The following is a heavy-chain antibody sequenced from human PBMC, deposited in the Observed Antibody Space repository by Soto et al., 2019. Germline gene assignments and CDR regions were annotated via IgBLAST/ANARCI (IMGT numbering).Heavy chain of an antibody. CDR1: GGSFSGYY. D-gene: IGHD2-15*01. J-gene: IGHJ6*03. V-gene: IGHV4-34*01. CDR2: INHSGST. CDR3: ARQYCSGGSCYVYYYYYMDV. Sequence: PSETLSLTCAVYGGSFSGYYWSWIRQPPGKGLEWIGEINHSGSTNYNPSLKSRVTISVDTSKNQFSLKLSSVTAADTAVYYCARQYCSGGSCYVYYYYYMDVWGKGTTVTVSS.